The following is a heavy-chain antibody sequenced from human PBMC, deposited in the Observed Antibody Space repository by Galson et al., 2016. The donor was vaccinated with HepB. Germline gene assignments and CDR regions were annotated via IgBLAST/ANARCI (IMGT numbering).Heavy chain of an antibody. CDR2: ISTYNGKT. J-gene: IGHJ4*02. D-gene: IGHD3-10*01. CDR3: ARDISVRAAGLDY. V-gene: IGHV1-18*01. Sequence: SVKVSCKASGYTFSSYGINWVRQAPGQGLEWMGWISTYNGKTNYGQNFQGRITMTTDPSTSTAYVELRTLRSDDTAVYYCARDISVRAAGLDYWGQGTLVTVSS. CDR1: GYTFSSYG.